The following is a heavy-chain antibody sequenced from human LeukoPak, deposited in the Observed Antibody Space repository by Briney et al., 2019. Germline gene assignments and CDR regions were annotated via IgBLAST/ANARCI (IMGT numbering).Heavy chain of an antibody. CDR1: GGSISSGDYY. D-gene: IGHD2-21*02. V-gene: IGHV4-30-4*01. J-gene: IGHJ6*02. CDR2: IYYSGST. Sequence: SETLSLTCTVSGGSISSGDYYWSWIRQPPGKGLEWIGYIYYSGSTYYNPSLKSRVTISVDTSKNQFSLKLSSVTAADTAVYYCAVRLPGNYGMDVWGQGTTVTVSS. CDR3: AVRLPGNYGMDV.